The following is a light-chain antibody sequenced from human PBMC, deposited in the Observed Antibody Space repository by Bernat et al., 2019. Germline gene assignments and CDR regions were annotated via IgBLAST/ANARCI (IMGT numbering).Light chain of an antibody. CDR1: SSDVGGYNY. J-gene: IGLJ2*01. V-gene: IGLV2-8*01. CDR3: SSYAGSSKGV. Sequence: QSALTQPPSASGSPGQSVTISCTGTSSDVGGYNYVSWYQQHSGKAPKLMISEVSKRPSGVPDRFSGSKSGNTASLTVSGLQAEDEADYYCSSYAGSSKGVFGGGTTLTVL. CDR2: EVS.